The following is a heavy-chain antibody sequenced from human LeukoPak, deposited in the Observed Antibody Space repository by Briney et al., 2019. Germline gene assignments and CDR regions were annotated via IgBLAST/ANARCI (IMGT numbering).Heavy chain of an antibody. Sequence: PSETLSLTCAVYGGSFSGYYWSWIRQPPGKGLEWIGEINHSGSTNYNPSLKSRVTMSVDTSKNQLSLNLSSVTAADTAVYYCARESSGSYYNPQGYMDVWGKGTTVTVSS. J-gene: IGHJ6*03. D-gene: IGHD3-10*01. CDR2: INHSGST. CDR3: ARESSGSYYNPQGYMDV. V-gene: IGHV4-34*01. CDR1: GGSFSGYY.